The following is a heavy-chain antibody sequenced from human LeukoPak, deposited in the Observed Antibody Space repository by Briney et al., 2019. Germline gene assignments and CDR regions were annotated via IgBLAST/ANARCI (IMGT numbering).Heavy chain of an antibody. V-gene: IGHV4-59*01. Sequence: SETLSLTCSVSGSSIRSYYWNWIRQPPGKGLEWIGYIYYSGSTNYNPSLKSRVSISVGTSKNQFSLRLRSVTAADTAVYYCATSSGWYERNTWGGWFDPWGQGTLVTVSS. CDR2: IYYSGST. J-gene: IGHJ5*02. D-gene: IGHD6-19*01. CDR1: GSSIRSYY. CDR3: ATSSGWYERNTWGGWFDP.